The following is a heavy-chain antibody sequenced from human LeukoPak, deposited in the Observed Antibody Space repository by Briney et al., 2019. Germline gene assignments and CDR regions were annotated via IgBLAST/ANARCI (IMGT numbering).Heavy chain of an antibody. V-gene: IGHV3-30*02. D-gene: IGHD6-19*01. CDR3: ARSRRSSGNDYYYYYMDV. CDR2: IRYDGGIK. Sequence: PGGSLRLSCAASGFTFSTSDMHWVRQAPGKGLEWVSFIRYDGGIKYYADSLKARLTISRDNSKNTLYLRMDSLRAEDTAVYYCARSRRSSGNDYYYYYMDVWGKGTSVTISS. J-gene: IGHJ6*03. CDR1: GFTFSTSD.